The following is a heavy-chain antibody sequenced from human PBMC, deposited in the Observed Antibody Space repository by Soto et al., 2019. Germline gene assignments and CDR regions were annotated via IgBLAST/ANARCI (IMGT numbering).Heavy chain of an antibody. CDR2: FIAMLGTP. J-gene: IGHJ4*02. D-gene: IGHD5-18*01. CDR1: GGTFGSHG. V-gene: IGHV1-69*13. Sequence: GASVKVSCKASGGTFGSHGVAWVRQAPGQGLEWMGGFIAMLGTPTYAKKVQGRATITADESLTSSYRELRSLRSEDTAVYICARGAMAKFDYWGQGTVVTVSS. CDR3: ARGAMAKFDY.